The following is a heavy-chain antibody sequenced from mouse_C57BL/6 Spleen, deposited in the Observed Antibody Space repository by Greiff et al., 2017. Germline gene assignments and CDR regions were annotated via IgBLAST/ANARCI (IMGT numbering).Heavy chain of an antibody. CDR1: GYTFTSYW. CDR2: IHPNSGST. D-gene: IGHD1-1*01. J-gene: IGHJ2*01. V-gene: IGHV1-64*01. Sequence: QVQLKQPGAELVKPGASVKLSCKASGYTFTSYWMHWVKQRPGQGLEWIGMIHPNSGSTNYNEKFKSKATLTVDKSSSTAYMQLSSLTSEDSAVYYCARAGITTVVEYYFDYWGQGTTLTVSS. CDR3: ARAGITTVVEYYFDY.